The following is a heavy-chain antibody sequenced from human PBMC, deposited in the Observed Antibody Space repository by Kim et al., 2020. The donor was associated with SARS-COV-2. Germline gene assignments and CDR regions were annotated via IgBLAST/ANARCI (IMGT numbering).Heavy chain of an antibody. CDR2: ISSSGSTI. CDR1: GFTFSSYE. CDR3: AREVNIVLMVYVNRYGMDV. V-gene: IGHV3-48*03. D-gene: IGHD2-8*01. J-gene: IGHJ6*02. Sequence: GGSLRLSCAASGFTFSSYEMNWVRQAPGKGLEWVLYISSSGSTIYYADPVKGRFTISRDNAKNSLYLQMNSLRAEDTAVYYCAREVNIVLMVYVNRYGMDVWGQGTTVTVSS.